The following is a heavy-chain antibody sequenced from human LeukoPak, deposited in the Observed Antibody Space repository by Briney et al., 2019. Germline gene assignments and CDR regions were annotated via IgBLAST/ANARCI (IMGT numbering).Heavy chain of an antibody. J-gene: IGHJ3*02. V-gene: IGHV3-21*01. CDR1: GFTFSSYS. CDR3: ARDNHDAFDI. CDR2: ISTSSSYI. Sequence: PGGSLRLSCAASGFTFSSYSMNWVRQAPGKGLEWVSSISTSSSYIYYADSVKGRFTISRDNAKNSLYVQMNSLRAEDTAVYYCARDNHDAFDIWGQGTMVTVSS.